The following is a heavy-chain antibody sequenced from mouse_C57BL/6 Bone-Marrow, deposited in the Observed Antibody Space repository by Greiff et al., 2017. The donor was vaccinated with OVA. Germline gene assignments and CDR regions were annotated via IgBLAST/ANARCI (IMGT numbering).Heavy chain of an antibody. J-gene: IGHJ1*03. CDR2: IYPGDGDT. D-gene: IGHD1-1*01. CDR3: ARAPNYYYGGNDDWYFDD. Sequence: VLLVESGPELVKPGASVKISCKASGYAFTSSSMNWVKQRPGKGLEWIGRIYPGDGDTNYNGKFKGKATLTADKSSSTAYMQLSSLTSEDSAVYVDARAPNYYYGGNDDWYFDDWGTGTTVTVSS. V-gene: IGHV1-82*01. CDR1: GYAFTSSS.